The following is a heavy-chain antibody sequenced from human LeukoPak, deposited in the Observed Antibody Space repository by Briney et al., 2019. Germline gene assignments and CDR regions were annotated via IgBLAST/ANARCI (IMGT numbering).Heavy chain of an antibody. CDR1: GGSFSGYY. Sequence: SETLSLTCAVYGGSFSGYYWSWIRQPPGKGLEWIGEVNHSGSTNYNPSLKSRVTISVDTSKNQFSLKLSSVTAADTAVYYCARGRFFISWLAALDIWGQGTMVTVSS. CDR3: ARGRFFISWLAALDI. J-gene: IGHJ3*02. V-gene: IGHV4-34*01. D-gene: IGHD6-13*01. CDR2: VNHSGST.